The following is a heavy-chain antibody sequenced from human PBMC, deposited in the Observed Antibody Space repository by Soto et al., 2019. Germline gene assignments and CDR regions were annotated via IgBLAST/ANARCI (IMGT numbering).Heavy chain of an antibody. D-gene: IGHD6-19*01. J-gene: IGHJ3*01. CDR3: ARPAVTGFLNAFDV. V-gene: IGHV4-59*08. Sequence: TLSLTCTVSGGTISSYYWSWIRQPPGKGLEWIGYIYNSGSANYNPSLTSRITLSVDTSKNQLSLKLSSVTAADTAVYYCARPAVTGFLNAFDVWGQGTMVTVSS. CDR2: IYNSGSA. CDR1: GGTISSYY.